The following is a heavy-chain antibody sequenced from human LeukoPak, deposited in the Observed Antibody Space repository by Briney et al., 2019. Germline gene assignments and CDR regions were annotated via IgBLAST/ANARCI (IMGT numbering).Heavy chain of an antibody. CDR2: IIPIFGTA. CDR1: GGTFSSYA. J-gene: IGHJ4*02. V-gene: IGHV1-69*06. CDR3: ARVNYDSVFDY. Sequence: ASVKVSCKASGGTFSSYAISWVRQAPGQGLGWMGGIIPIFGTANYAQKFQGRVTITADKSTSTAYMELSSLRSEDTAVYYCARVNYDSVFDYWGQGTLVTVSS. D-gene: IGHD3-22*01.